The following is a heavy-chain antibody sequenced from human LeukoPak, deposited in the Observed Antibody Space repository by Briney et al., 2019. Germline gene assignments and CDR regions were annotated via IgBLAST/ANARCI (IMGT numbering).Heavy chain of an antibody. CDR2: IYYSGST. Sequence: PSETLSLTCTVSGGSISNYYWSWIRQPPGKGLEWIGYIYYSGSTKYNPSLKSRVTISVDTSKNQFSLKLSSVTAADTAVYYCARETDNGSGSYYCLFDYWGQGTLVTVSS. CDR1: GGSISNYY. CDR3: ARETDNGSGSYYCLFDY. V-gene: IGHV4-59*01. J-gene: IGHJ4*02. D-gene: IGHD3-10*01.